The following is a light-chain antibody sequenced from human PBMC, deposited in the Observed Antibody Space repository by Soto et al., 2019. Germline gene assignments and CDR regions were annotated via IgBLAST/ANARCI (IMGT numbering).Light chain of an antibody. CDR1: ISNIGAGYD. CDR3: QSYDSRVTLRV. J-gene: IGLJ1*01. CDR2: GNS. Sequence: QSVLTQPPSVSGAPGQRVTISCTGSISNIGAGYDVHWYQQLPGTAPKRIIYGNSNRPSGVPDRFSGSKAGTSAALAITGLQADAEADYYGQSYDSRVTLRVFGSGTKLTVL. V-gene: IGLV1-40*01.